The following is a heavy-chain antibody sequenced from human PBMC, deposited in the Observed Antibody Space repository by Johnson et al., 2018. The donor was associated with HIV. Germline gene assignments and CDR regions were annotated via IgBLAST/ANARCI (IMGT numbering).Heavy chain of an antibody. D-gene: IGHD3-10*01. CDR1: GCTFSNYW. CDR2: INQDGGEK. CDR3: ASSSLAWGVDAFDI. Sequence: MQLVESGGGLVQPGGSLRLSCAASGCTFSNYWMTWVRQAPGKGLEWVANINQDGGEKIYVDSVKGRFTISRDNAENSLYLQMNSLRVEDTAVYYCASSSLAWGVDAFDIWGQGTKVTVSS. V-gene: IGHV3-7*03. J-gene: IGHJ3*02.